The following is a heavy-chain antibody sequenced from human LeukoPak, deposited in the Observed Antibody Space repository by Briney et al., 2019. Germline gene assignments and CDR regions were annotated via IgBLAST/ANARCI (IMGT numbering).Heavy chain of an antibody. V-gene: IGHV1-18*01. CDR3: ARDSPHYYDSRPIDY. CDR2: ISAYNGNT. CDR1: GYTFTSYG. J-gene: IGHJ4*02. Sequence: ASVKVSCKASGYTFTSYGISWVRQAPGQGLEWMGWISAYNGNTNYAQKLQGRVTMTTGTSTSTAYMELRSLRSDDTAVYYCARDSPHYYDSRPIDYWGQGTLVTVSS. D-gene: IGHD3-22*01.